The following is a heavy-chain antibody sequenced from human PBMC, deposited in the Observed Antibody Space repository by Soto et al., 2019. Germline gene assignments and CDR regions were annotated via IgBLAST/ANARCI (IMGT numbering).Heavy chain of an antibody. J-gene: IGHJ6*02. Sequence: SETLSLTCIVSGGSISNYYWGWIRQPPGKGLEWIGYMYHSGSTNYNPSLKSRVTISVDTSKNQLSLKLNSVTAADTALYYCARHTGGSTYHYVFSYGMDVWGQGTTVTVSS. D-gene: IGHD4-4*01. CDR3: ARHTGGSTYHYVFSYGMDV. V-gene: IGHV4-59*08. CDR1: GGSISNYY. CDR2: MYHSGST.